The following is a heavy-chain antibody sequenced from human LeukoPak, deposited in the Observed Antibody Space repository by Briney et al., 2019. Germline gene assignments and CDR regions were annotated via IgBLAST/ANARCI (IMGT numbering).Heavy chain of an antibody. D-gene: IGHD2-21*02. CDR3: ARPDCSGDCP. V-gene: IGHV5-51*01. CDR2: IYPGDSDT. J-gene: IGHJ5*02. CDR1: GYRFTNYW. Sequence: GESLKISCKGSGYRFTNYWIGWVRQMPGKGLEWVGIIYPGDSDTRYSPSFQGQVTLSADKSISTAYLQWSSLKASGTAMYYCARPDCSGDCPWGQGTLVTVSS.